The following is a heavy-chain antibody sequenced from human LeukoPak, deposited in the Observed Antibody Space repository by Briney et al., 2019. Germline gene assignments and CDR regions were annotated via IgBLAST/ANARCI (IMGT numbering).Heavy chain of an antibody. D-gene: IGHD4-17*01. CDR3: ARSRYGDLYFDF. CDR1: GGSISSGTYY. CDR2: IFTTGST. Sequence: SETLSLTCTVSGGSISSGTYYWTWIRRPAGKGLEWIGRIFTTGSTNYNPSLKSRVTISVDTSKNQFSLKLISVTAADTAVYFCARSRYGDLYFDFWGQGTLVTVSS. J-gene: IGHJ4*02. V-gene: IGHV4-61*02.